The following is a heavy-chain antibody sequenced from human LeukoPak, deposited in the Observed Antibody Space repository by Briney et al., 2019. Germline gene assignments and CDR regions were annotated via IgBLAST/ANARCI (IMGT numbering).Heavy chain of an antibody. CDR2: IKSDGTNT. D-gene: IGHD1-26*01. Sequence: GGSLRLSCAASGFTFSTFWMHWVRQGPGKALVWVSRIKSDGTNTDYADSVKGRFTISRDNAKNTLYLQMNSLRTEDTAVYFCVRAVGADFEYWSQGTLVTVSS. V-gene: IGHV3-74*01. J-gene: IGHJ4*02. CDR3: VRAVGADFEY. CDR1: GFTFSTFW.